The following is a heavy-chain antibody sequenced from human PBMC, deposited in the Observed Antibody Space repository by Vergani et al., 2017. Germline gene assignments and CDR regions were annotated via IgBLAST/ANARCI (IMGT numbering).Heavy chain of an antibody. CDR1: GFTFSSYG. J-gene: IGHJ6*03. D-gene: IGHD4-23*01. CDR2: ISYDGSNK. CDR3: AKLHDYGGNSNYYYYMDV. V-gene: IGHV3-30*18. Sequence: QVQLVESGGGVVQPGRSLRLSCAASGFTFSSYGMHWVRQAPGKGLEWVAVISYDGSNKYYADSVKGRFTISRDNSKNTLYLQMNSLRAEDTAVYYCAKLHDYGGNSNYYYYMDVWGKGTTVTVSS.